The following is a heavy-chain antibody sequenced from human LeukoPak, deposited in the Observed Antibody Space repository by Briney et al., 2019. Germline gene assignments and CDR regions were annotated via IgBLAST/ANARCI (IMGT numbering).Heavy chain of an antibody. V-gene: IGHV3-64D*06. CDR1: GFTFSSYA. J-gene: IGHJ4*02. CDR3: VKDLGIAAAGGH. CDR2: ISSNGGST. D-gene: IGHD6-13*01. Sequence: PGGSLRFSGSASGFTFSSYAMDWVGQAPGKGLEYVSAISSNGGSTYYADSVKGRFTISRDNSKNTLYLEMSSLRAEDTAVYYCVKDLGIAAAGGHWGQGTLVTVSS.